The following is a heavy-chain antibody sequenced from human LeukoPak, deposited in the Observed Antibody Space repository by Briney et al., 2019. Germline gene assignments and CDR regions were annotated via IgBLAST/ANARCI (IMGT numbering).Heavy chain of an antibody. J-gene: IGHJ5*02. V-gene: IGHV1-46*01. CDR1: GYTFTSYY. CDR3: ARGLRYGSGSYSGWFDP. CDR2: INPSGGST. D-gene: IGHD3-10*01. Sequence: ASVKVSCKASGYTFTSYYMHWVRQAPGQGLEWMGIINPSGGSTSYAQKFQGRVTMTRDTSTSTVYMELSSLRSEDTAVYYCARGLRYGSGSYSGWFDPWGQGTLVTVSS.